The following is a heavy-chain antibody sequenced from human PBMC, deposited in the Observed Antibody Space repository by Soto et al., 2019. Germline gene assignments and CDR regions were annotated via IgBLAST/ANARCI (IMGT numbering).Heavy chain of an antibody. CDR3: ARMSATGTRWFDP. D-gene: IGHD1-1*01. J-gene: IGHJ5*02. Sequence: QVQLHESGPGLVKPSQTLSLTCTVSGGSINSGAYYWSWVRQHPGKGLAWIGAISYRGTTYYNPSLPSRITMSVDTSKTQLSLKLSSVTAADTAVYYCARMSATGTRWFDPWGPGTLVTVSS. CDR1: GGSINSGAYY. V-gene: IGHV4-31*03. CDR2: ISYRGTT.